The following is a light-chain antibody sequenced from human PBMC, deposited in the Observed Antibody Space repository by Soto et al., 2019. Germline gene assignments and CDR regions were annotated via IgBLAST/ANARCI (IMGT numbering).Light chain of an antibody. Sequence: DIQMTQSPSTLSASVGDRVTITCRASQSLSSRLAWYQQKPGKAPNLLIYDASSLESGVPSRFSGSGSGTEFTLTISSLQPDDFATYYCQQYNSYSLTFGGGTKVDIK. V-gene: IGKV1-5*01. CDR1: QSLSSR. CDR2: DAS. CDR3: QQYNSYSLT. J-gene: IGKJ4*01.